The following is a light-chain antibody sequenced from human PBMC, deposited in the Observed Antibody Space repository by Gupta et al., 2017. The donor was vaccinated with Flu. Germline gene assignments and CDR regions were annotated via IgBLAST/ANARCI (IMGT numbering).Light chain of an antibody. CDR3: QQYNNWPRT. J-gene: IGKJ1*01. Sequence: EIVMTQSPATLSVSTGERATLSCRASQSVSSNLAWYQQKPGQAPRLLIYGASTGATGIPASFSSSGSGTEFTLTISSLQSEDFAIYFCQQYNNWPRTFGQRTQVEI. CDR2: GAS. V-gene: IGKV3-15*01. CDR1: QSVSSN.